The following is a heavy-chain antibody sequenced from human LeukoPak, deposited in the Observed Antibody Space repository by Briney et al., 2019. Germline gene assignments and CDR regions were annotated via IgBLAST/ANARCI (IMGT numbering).Heavy chain of an antibody. CDR3: ARAPSSYESGNGYPNLGWLDP. J-gene: IGHJ5*02. V-gene: IGHV4-38-2*02. Sequence: PSETLSLTCKVSGYPIGLDYYWVWIRQAPGRGLQWIGGFHRGRIQYNPALKSRVTISIDSSKNQFSLRMWPVTAADTAFYFCARAPSSYESGNGYPNLGWLDPWGQGALVTVSS. CDR1: GYPIGLDYY. CDR2: FHRGRI. D-gene: IGHD5-24*01.